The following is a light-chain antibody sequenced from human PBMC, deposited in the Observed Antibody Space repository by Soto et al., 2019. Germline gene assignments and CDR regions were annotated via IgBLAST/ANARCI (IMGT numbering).Light chain of an antibody. J-gene: IGKJ1*01. CDR1: QSLTRN. CDR2: EAS. CDR3: QHYDSLRWT. V-gene: IGKV3-20*01. Sequence: EIVMTQSPATLSVSPGERVTLSCRASQSLTRNLAWYQHKPGQSPRLLIYEASRRATGIPDRFSGSGSGTDFSLTISRLEPEDFAVYYCQHYDSLRWTFGLGTKVEIK.